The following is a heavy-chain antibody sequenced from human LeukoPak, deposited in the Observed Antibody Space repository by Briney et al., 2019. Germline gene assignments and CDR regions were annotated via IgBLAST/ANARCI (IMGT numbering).Heavy chain of an antibody. J-gene: IGHJ4*02. CDR3: ARGSTYYDILTGYYLGY. V-gene: IGHV3-7*01. CDR1: GFTFSSYW. CDR2: IKQDGSEK. Sequence: GGSLRLSCAASGFTFSSYWMSWVRKAPGKGLEWVANIKQDGSEKYYVDSVKGRFTISRDNAKNSLYLQMNSLRAEDTAVYYCARGSTYYDILTGYYLGYWGQGTLVTVSS. D-gene: IGHD3-9*01.